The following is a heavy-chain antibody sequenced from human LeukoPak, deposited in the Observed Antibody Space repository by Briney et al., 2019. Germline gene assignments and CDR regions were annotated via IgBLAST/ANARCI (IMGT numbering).Heavy chain of an antibody. CDR3: AKNTRYYDSGSSLPDDAFDI. CDR2: ISGSGGST. Sequence: GGSLRLSCAASGFTFSSYAMSWVRQAPGKGLEWVSGISGSGGSTYYADSVKGRFTISRDISKNTLYVRMNSLRAEDTAVYYCAKNTRYYDSGSSLPDDAFDIWGQGTMVAVSS. J-gene: IGHJ3*02. CDR1: GFTFSSYA. D-gene: IGHD3-10*01. V-gene: IGHV3-23*01.